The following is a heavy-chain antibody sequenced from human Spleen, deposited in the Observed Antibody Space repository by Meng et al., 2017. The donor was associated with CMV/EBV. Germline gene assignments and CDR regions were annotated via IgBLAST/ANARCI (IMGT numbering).Heavy chain of an antibody. J-gene: IGHJ6*02. D-gene: IGHD5-12*01. CDR2: IYYSGTN. CDR3: ARGDIATSRRPIDGYDMDV. V-gene: IGHV4-59*01. Sequence: SETLSLTCTVSGGSISSYSWSWIRQPPGKGLEWIGYIYYSGTNNYNPSLKSRVTISLHTSKNQFSLKLSSVTAADTAVYYCARGDIATSRRPIDGYDMDVWGQGTTVTVSS. CDR1: GGSISSYS.